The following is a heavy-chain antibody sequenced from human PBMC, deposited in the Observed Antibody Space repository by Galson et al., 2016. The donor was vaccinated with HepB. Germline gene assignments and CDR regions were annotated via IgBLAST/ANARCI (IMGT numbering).Heavy chain of an antibody. D-gene: IGHD3-10*01. CDR1: GFGFNTFG. Sequence: SLRLSCAASGFGFNTFGMHWVRQAPGKGPEWVALISYDGLNKYYPDSVKGRFTISRDNSKSTLYLRMNSLRAEDTAVYFCSKGAYYGSGSYSAHWGQGTLVTVSS. CDR3: SKGAYYGSGSYSAH. V-gene: IGHV3-30*18. CDR2: ISYDGLNK. J-gene: IGHJ4*02.